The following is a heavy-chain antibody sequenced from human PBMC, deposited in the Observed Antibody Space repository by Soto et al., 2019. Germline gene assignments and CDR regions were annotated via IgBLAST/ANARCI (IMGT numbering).Heavy chain of an antibody. Sequence: QVQLVQSGAEVKRPGASVKVSCKSSGDTFSRYEINWVRQAPGQGLEWMGWVNPHSRTTGLAQKFPGRPSLTRETPLTTEFMGVANLGSDDPAVNLCTRGGGGTTILPHFWGQGTLVTVSS. CDR2: VNPHSRTT. CDR3: TRGGGGTTILPHF. CDR1: GDTFSRYE. J-gene: IGHJ4*02. D-gene: IGHD3-3*01. V-gene: IGHV1-8*01.